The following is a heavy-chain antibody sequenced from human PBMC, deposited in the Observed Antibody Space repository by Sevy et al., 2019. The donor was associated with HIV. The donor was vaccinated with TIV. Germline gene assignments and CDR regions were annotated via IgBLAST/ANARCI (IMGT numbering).Heavy chain of an antibody. V-gene: IGHV1-8*01. CDR2: MNPNSGNT. Sequence: ASVKVSCKASGYTFTFYGINWVRQATGQGLEWVGWMNPNSGNTGYAQKFQGRVTMTRNTSISTAYMELSSLRSEDTAVFYCARGASLYSSSIIEYDYWGQGTLVTVSS. CDR3: ARGASLYSSSIIEYDY. J-gene: IGHJ4*02. D-gene: IGHD6-6*01. CDR1: GYTFTFYG.